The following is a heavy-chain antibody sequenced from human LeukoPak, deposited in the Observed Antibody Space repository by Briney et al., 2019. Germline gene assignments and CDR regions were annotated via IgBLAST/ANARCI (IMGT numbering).Heavy chain of an antibody. CDR3: ATDWAEGVYFDQ. CDR2: IYSGGST. D-gene: IGHD3-10*01. V-gene: IGHV4-4*07. CDR1: GGSISINY. J-gene: IGHJ4*02. Sequence: SETLSLTCIVPGGSISINYWNWIRQPAGKGLEWIGRIYSGGSTSYNPSLNSRVTMSVDTSKKQVSLNLRSVTAADTAVYYCATDWAEGVYFDQWGQGTLVTVSS.